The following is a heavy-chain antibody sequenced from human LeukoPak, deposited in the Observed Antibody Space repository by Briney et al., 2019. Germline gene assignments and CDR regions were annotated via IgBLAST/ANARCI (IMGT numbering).Heavy chain of an antibody. V-gene: IGHV4-39*01. CDR1: GGTISSSSYY. CDR3: ARHQGDYDQTRFGP. Sequence: SETLSLTCTVSGGTISSSSYYWGWIRRPPGKGLEWIGSIHYSGITYYNPSLKSRVTISVDTSKNQFSLKLTSVIAADTAVFYCARHQGDYDQTRFGPWGQGTLVTVSS. CDR2: IHYSGIT. J-gene: IGHJ5*02. D-gene: IGHD4-17*01.